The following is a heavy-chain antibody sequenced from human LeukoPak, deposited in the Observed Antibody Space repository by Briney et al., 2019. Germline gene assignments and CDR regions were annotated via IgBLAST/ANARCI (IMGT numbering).Heavy chain of an antibody. CDR3: AKDRSLYYYESSAIDY. Sequence: PGGSLRLSCAASGFTFSSYGMHWVRQAPGKGLEWVAVISYNGSNKYYADSMKSRFTISRDNSKNTLYLQMNSLRTEDTAVYYCAKDRSLYYYESSAIDYWGQGTLVTVSS. V-gene: IGHV3-30*18. CDR1: GFTFSSYG. J-gene: IGHJ4*02. D-gene: IGHD3-22*01. CDR2: ISYNGSNK.